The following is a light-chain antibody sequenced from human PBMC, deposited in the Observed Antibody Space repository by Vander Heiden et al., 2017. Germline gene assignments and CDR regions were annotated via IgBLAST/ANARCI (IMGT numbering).Light chain of an antibody. CDR1: QSVSSN. Sequence: EIVMTQSPATLSVSPGQRATLSCRASQSVSSNLAWYQQKPGQAPRLLIYGASTRATGIPARFSGSGYGTEFTLTISSRQSEDFAVYYCQQNNNWPSITFGQGTLLEIK. V-gene: IGKV3-15*01. CDR3: QQNNNWPSIT. CDR2: GAS. J-gene: IGKJ5*01.